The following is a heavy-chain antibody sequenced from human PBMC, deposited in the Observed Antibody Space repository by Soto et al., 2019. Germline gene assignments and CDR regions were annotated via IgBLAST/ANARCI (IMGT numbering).Heavy chain of an antibody. CDR2: IYHSGST. Sequence: QVQLQESGPGLVKPSGTLSLTCAVSGGSISSSNWWSWVRQPPGKGLEWIGEIYHSGSTNYNPSLKSRVTISVDKSKNQFSLKLSSVTAADTAVYYCARALGSGSLGYSYYYYYGMDVWGQGTTVTVSS. J-gene: IGHJ6*02. D-gene: IGHD3-10*01. V-gene: IGHV4-4*02. CDR3: ARALGSGSLGYSYYYYYGMDV. CDR1: GGSISSSNW.